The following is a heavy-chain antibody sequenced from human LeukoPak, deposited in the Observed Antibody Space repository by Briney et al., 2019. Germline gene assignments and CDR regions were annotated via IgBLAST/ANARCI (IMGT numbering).Heavy chain of an antibody. CDR3: ARDSDTAYY. CDR1: GFTFSSYE. J-gene: IGHJ4*02. D-gene: IGHD5-18*01. Sequence: HSGGSLRLSCAASGFTFSSYEMNWVRQAPGKGLEWVSYISSSGSTIYYAGSVKGRFTISRDNAKNSLYLQMNSLRAEDTAVYYCARDSDTAYYWGQGTLVTVSS. V-gene: IGHV3-48*03. CDR2: ISSSGSTI.